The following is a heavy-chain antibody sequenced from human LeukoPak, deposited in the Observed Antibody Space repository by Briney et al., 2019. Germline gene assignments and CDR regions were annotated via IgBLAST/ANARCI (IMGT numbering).Heavy chain of an antibody. J-gene: IGHJ6*04. CDR1: GYAFTSYG. D-gene: IGHD6-19*01. CDR3: ARDTILSGYSSGWYYYYGMDV. V-gene: IGHV1-18*04. Sequence: ASVKVSCKASGYAFTSYGISWVRQAPGQGREWMGWISAYNGNTNYAQKLQGRVTMTTDTSTSTAYMELRSLRSDDTAVYYCARDTILSGYSSGWYYYYGMDVWGKGTTVTVSS. CDR2: ISAYNGNT.